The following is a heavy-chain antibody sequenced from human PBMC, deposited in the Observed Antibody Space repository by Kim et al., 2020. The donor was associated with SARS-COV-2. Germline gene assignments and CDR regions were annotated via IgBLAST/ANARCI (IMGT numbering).Heavy chain of an antibody. CDR2: ISGSGGST. V-gene: IGHV3-23*01. CDR3: AKGKQLVPSGWFDP. D-gene: IGHD6-13*01. CDR1: GFTFSSYA. Sequence: GGSLRLFCAASGFTFSSYAMSWVRQAPGKGLEWVSAISGSGGSTYYADSVKGRFTISRDNSKNTLYLQMNSLRAEDTAVYYCAKGKQLVPSGWFDPWGQGTLVTVSS. J-gene: IGHJ5*02.